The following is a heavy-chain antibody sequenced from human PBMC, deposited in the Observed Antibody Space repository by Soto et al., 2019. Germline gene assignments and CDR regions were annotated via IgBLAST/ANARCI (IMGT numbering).Heavy chain of an antibody. CDR1: GGTFSSYA. CDR3: ASPDYYDSSGYPHAFDI. J-gene: IGHJ3*02. Sequence: ASVKVSCKASGGTFSSYAISWVRQAPGQGLEWMGGIIPIFGTANYAQKFQGRVTITADESTSTAYMELSSLRSEDTAVYYCASPDYYDSSGYPHAFDIWGQGTMVTVSS. D-gene: IGHD3-22*01. V-gene: IGHV1-69*13. CDR2: IIPIFGTA.